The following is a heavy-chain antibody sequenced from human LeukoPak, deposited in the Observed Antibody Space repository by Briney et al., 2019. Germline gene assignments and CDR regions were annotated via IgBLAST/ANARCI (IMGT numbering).Heavy chain of an antibody. J-gene: IGHJ4*02. D-gene: IGHD1-14*01. CDR3: AKDVPASWALDY. CDR2: IKQDGSEK. Sequence: GGSLRLSCAASGFTFSSYWMSWVRQAPGKGLEWVANIKQDGSEKYYVDSVKGRFTISRDNFKNTLYLRMNSLRGEDTAVYYCAKDVPASWALDYWGQGTLVAVSS. V-gene: IGHV3-7*04. CDR1: GFTFSSYW.